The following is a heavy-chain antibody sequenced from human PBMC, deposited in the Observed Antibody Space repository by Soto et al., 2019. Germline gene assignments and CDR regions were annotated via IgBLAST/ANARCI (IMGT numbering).Heavy chain of an antibody. D-gene: IGHD3-22*01. V-gene: IGHV1-69*01. J-gene: IGHJ6*02. Sequence: QVQLVQSGAEVKKPGSSVKVSCKASGGSLSSFAISWVRQAPGQGLEWMGGIMPLFGTANYAQKFQGRVTITADESTSTAYMELSSLRSEDTAVYYCAREYYDSRDSRTLYYHYYGMDVWGQGTTVTVSS. CDR1: GGSLSSFA. CDR2: IMPLFGTA. CDR3: AREYYDSRDSRTLYYHYYGMDV.